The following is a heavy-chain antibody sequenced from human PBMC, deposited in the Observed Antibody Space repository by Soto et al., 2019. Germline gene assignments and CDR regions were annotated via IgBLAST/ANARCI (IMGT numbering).Heavy chain of an antibody. J-gene: IGHJ4*02. CDR1: GFTFSSYA. V-gene: IGHV3-23*01. CDR3: AKEGYSYGPFDY. D-gene: IGHD5-18*01. CDR2: ISGSGGST. Sequence: GESLKISCAASGFTFSSYAMSWVRQAPGKGLEWVSAISGSGGSTYYADSVKGRFTISRDNSKNTLYLQMNSLRAEDTAVYYCAKEGYSYGPFDYWGQGTLVTVSS.